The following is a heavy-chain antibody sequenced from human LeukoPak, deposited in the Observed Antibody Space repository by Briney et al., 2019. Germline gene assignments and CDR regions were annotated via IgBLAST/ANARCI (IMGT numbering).Heavy chain of an antibody. CDR2: IYYSGST. Sequence: SETLSLTCTVSGGSISSSSYYWGWIRQTPGKGLEWIGSIYYSGSTFYSPSLKSRVTISVDTSKNQFSLKLSSVTAAGTAVYYCAGIAAAGRKGVDYWGQGTLVTVSS. J-gene: IGHJ4*02. CDR1: GGSISSSSYY. D-gene: IGHD6-13*01. V-gene: IGHV4-39*07. CDR3: AGIAAAGRKGVDY.